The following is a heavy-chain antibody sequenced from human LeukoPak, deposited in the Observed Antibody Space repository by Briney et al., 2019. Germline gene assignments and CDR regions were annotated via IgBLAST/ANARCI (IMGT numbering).Heavy chain of an antibody. CDR3: AKRRIVGNWFDP. D-gene: IGHD3-22*01. Sequence: PGGSLRLSCAASGFTFSSYAMSWVRQAPGRGLEWVSAISGSGGSTYYADSVKGRFTISRDNSKNTLYLQMNSLRAEDTAVYYCAKRRIVGNWFDPWGQGTLVTVSS. CDR1: GFTFSSYA. CDR2: ISGSGGST. J-gene: IGHJ5*02. V-gene: IGHV3-23*01.